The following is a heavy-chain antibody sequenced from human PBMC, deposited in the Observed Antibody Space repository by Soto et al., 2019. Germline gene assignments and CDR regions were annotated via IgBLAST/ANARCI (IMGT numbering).Heavy chain of an antibody. D-gene: IGHD2-2*01. CDR1: SGSISGYNW. J-gene: IGHJ4*02. Sequence: QVQLQESGPALVKPSGTLSLTCAVSSGSISGYNWWSWVRQSPGKGLESIGEIYHSGSTSYNPFLKRRVAMFVDKSKNQFSLTLNSVTAAYTAVYYCARISVIRAAISFDSWGQGVLVTVSS. V-gene: IGHV4-4*02. CDR3: ARISVIRAAISFDS. CDR2: IYHSGST.